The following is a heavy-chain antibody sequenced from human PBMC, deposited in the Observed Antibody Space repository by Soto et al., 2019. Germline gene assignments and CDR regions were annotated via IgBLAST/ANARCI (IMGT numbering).Heavy chain of an antibody. Sequence: QVQLVQSGAEVKKPGASVKVSCKASGYSLSRLSVHWVRQAPGKGLEWMGAFDREVGEAIYAQKFQDRVTMTADTSTDTAYMDLNSLRSDDTAVYYCATDLLLHGMDIWGQGTTVTVSS. CDR3: ATDLLLHGMDI. CDR1: GYSLSRLS. J-gene: IGHJ6*02. V-gene: IGHV1-24*01. CDR2: FDREVGEA.